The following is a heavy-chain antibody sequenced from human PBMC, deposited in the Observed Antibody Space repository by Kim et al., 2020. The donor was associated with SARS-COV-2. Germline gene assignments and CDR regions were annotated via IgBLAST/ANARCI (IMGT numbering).Heavy chain of an antibody. CDR2: GGTT. V-gene: IGHV3-49*02. Sequence: GGTTEYAASVKGRFTISRDDSKSIAYLQMNSLKTEDTAVYYCTRVPELDGGGQGTLVTVSS. CDR3: TRVPELDG. J-gene: IGHJ4*02. D-gene: IGHD1-26*01.